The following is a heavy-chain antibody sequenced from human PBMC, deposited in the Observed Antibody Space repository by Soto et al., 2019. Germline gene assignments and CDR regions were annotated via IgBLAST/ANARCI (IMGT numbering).Heavy chain of an antibody. Sequence: EVQLVQSGVEVQKPGDSLKISCKGSGDTFTSHWIGWVRQMPGRGLEWMAIINPADSDTRYSPSFQGHVTVSVDRSITTAYLQWRSLKASDTAMYYCARHWDGFDIWGQGTMVTVSS. CDR2: INPADSDT. V-gene: IGHV5-51*01. CDR3: ARHWDGFDI. J-gene: IGHJ3*02. CDR1: GDTFTSHW.